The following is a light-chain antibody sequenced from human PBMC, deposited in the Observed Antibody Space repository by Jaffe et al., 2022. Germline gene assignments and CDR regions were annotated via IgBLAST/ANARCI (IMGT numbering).Light chain of an antibody. CDR3: QQYNNWPLT. J-gene: IGKJ4*01. CDR2: GAS. Sequence: TVMTQSPATLSVSPGESATLSCRASQNIGNSLAWYQLKPGQAPRPLIYGASTRATDIPARFSGSGSGTEFTLTISSLQSEDFAVYYCQQYNNWPLTFGGGTKVEI. CDR1: QNIGNS. V-gene: IGKV3-15*01.